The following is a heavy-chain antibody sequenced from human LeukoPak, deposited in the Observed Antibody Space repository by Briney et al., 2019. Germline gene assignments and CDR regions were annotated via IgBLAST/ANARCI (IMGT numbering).Heavy chain of an antibody. V-gene: IGHV4-59*01. CDR1: GGSISSYY. CDR2: IYYSGST. Sequence: SETLSLTCTVSGGSISSYYWSWIRQPPGKGLEWMGYIYYSGSTNYNPYLKSRVTISVDTSNNQFSLRLSSVTAADTAVYYCARDLGGVTTGHDAFDIWGQGTMVTVSS. CDR3: ARDLGGVTTGHDAFDI. D-gene: IGHD1-1*01. J-gene: IGHJ3*02.